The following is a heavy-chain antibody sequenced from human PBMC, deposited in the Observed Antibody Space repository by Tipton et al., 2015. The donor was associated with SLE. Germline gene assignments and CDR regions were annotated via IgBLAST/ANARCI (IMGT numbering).Heavy chain of an antibody. V-gene: IGHV4-31*03. CDR2: IYYSGST. D-gene: IGHD4-17*01. J-gene: IGHJ4*02. Sequence: TLSLTCTVSGGSISSGGYYWSWIRQHPGKGLEWIGYIYYSGSTYYNPSLKSRVTISVGTSKNQFSLKLSSVTAADTAVYYCAREDGDKNYFAYWGQGTLVTVSS. CDR1: GGSISSGGYY. CDR3: AREDGDKNYFAY.